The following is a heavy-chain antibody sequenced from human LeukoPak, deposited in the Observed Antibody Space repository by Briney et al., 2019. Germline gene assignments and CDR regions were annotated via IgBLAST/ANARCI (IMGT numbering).Heavy chain of an antibody. J-gene: IGHJ1*01. CDR2: INPNSGGT. CDR3: ARVGSSSWSAEYFQH. V-gene: IGHV1-2*02. CDR1: GYTFTGYY. Sequence: ASVKVSCKASGYTFTGYYMHWVRQAPGQGLEWMGWINPNSGGTNYAQKFQGRVTMTRDTPISTAYMELSRLRSDDTAVYYCARVGSSSWSAEYFQHWGQGTLVTVSS. D-gene: IGHD6-13*01.